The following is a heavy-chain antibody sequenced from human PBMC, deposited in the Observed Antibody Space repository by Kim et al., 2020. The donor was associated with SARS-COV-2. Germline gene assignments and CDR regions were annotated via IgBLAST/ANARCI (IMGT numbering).Heavy chain of an antibody. CDR2: ISAYNGNT. Sequence: ASVKVSCKASGYTFTSYGISWVRQAPGQGLEWLGWISAYNGNTNYAQKLQGRVTMTTDTSTSTAYMELRSLRSDDTAGYYCAPGGVYYYDSSGYYYYWGQGTLVTVSS. D-gene: IGHD3-22*01. J-gene: IGHJ4*02. CDR3: APGGVYYYDSSGYYYY. V-gene: IGHV1-18*01. CDR1: GYTFTSYG.